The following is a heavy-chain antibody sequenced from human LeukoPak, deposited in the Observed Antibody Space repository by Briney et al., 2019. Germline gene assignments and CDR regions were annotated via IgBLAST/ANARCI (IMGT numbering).Heavy chain of an antibody. CDR1: GGSLCGYY. CDR2: INHSGST. Sequence: SETLSLTCAVYGGSLCGYYWSWLRQPPGKALEWIGEINHSGSTKHNPSLKSRVNISVDTSKNQFSLKLSSVTAADTAVYYCARDGGIGYCGSTSCRPRFDPWGQGTLVTVSS. CDR3: ARDGGIGYCGSTSCRPRFDP. V-gene: IGHV4-34*01. D-gene: IGHD2-2*01. J-gene: IGHJ5*02.